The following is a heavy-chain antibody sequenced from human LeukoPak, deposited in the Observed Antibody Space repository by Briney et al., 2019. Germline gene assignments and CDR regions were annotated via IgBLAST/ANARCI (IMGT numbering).Heavy chain of an antibody. V-gene: IGHV3-48*04. CDR3: ARGDWYYYDSSGYSDAFDI. D-gene: IGHD3-22*01. CDR1: GFTFSSYS. CDR2: ISSSSSTI. Sequence: GGSLRLSCAASGFTFSSYSMNWVRRAPGKGLEWVSYISSSSSTIYYADSVKGRFTISRDNAKNSLYLQMNSLRAEDTAVYYCARGDWYYYDSSGYSDAFDIWGQGTMVTVSS. J-gene: IGHJ3*02.